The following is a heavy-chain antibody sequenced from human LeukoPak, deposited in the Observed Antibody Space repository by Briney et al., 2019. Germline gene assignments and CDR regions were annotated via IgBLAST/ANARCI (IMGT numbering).Heavy chain of an antibody. Sequence: PGGSLRLSCAASGFTFRSYWMSWVRQVPGKGLEWVATIKSDGSERYYVDSVKGRFTISRDNAENSLYLQMTSLRPEDTAVYYCARDLGWQWGEVNWGQGTLVTVSS. J-gene: IGHJ4*02. V-gene: IGHV3-7*01. CDR3: ARDLGWQWGEVN. CDR2: IKSDGSER. D-gene: IGHD3-16*01. CDR1: GFTFRSYW.